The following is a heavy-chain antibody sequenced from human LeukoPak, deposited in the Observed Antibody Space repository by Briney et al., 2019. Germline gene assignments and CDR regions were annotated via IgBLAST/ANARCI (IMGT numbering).Heavy chain of an antibody. V-gene: IGHV4-61*01. CDR2: IYYSGST. D-gene: IGHD3-16*01. CDR3: ASTSRSIPGKLVMDV. CDR1: GGSVSSGSYY. Sequence: PSETLSLTCTVSGGSVSSGSYYWSWIRQPPGKGLEWIGYIYYSGSTNYNPSLKSRVTISVDTSKNQFSLKLSSVTAADTAVYYCASTSRSIPGKLVMDVWGQGTTVTVSS. J-gene: IGHJ6*02.